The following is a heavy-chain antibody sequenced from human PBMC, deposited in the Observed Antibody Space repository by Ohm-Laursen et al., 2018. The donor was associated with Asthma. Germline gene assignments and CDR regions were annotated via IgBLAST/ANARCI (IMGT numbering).Heavy chain of an antibody. CDR1: GFTFRSYA. J-gene: IGHJ4*02. Sequence: SLRLSCAASGFTFRSYAMRWVRQAPGKGLEWVAVGGSYYDGGLKYYADSVNGRFTVSRDDSKNTLYLQMNSLRPDDTAVYYCARDVMEWYLPAFDFWGQGTLVTVSS. CDR3: ARDVMEWYLPAFDF. D-gene: IGHD3-3*01. V-gene: IGHV3-30-3*01. CDR2: GGSYYDGGLK.